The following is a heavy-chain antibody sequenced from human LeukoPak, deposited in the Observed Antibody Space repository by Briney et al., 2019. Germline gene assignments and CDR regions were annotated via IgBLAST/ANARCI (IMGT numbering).Heavy chain of an antibody. CDR3: VRDRYSDSSGYDY. J-gene: IGHJ4*02. CDR1: GGSIRGYY. Sequence: SETLSLTCNVSGGSIRGYYWSWIRQPPGKGLEWIGYIYSSGSTNYNPSLKSRVTMSVDTSKNQFSLKVSSVTAADTAVYFCVRDRYSDSSGYDYWGQGTLVTVSS. V-gene: IGHV4-59*01. D-gene: IGHD3-22*01. CDR2: IYSSGST.